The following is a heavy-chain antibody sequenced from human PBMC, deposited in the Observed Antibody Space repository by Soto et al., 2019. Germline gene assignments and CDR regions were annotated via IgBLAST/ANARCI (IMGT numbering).Heavy chain of an antibody. CDR3: ARDLFEAARRGEYAFDI. CDR1: AFTFSSYW. J-gene: IGHJ3*02. D-gene: IGHD3-16*01. CDR2: IKQDGSEK. V-gene: IGHV3-7*03. Sequence: PGGSLILSCAASAFTFSSYWMSWVRQAPGKGLEWVANIKQDGSEKYYVDSVKGRFTISRDNAKNSLYLQMNSLRAEDTAVYYCARDLFEAARRGEYAFDIWGQGTMVTVAS.